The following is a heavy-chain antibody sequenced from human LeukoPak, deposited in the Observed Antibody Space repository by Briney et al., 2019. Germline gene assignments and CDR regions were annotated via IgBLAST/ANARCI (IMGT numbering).Heavy chain of an antibody. CDR1: GYTFTGYY. CDR3: ARTNPGYSSPLG. D-gene: IGHD6-13*01. J-gene: IGHJ4*02. Sequence: ASVKVSCKASGYTFTGYYMHWVRQAPGQGLEWMGWINPNSGGTNYAQKFQGRVTMTRDTSLSTAFMELTGLTSDDTAVYYCARTNPGYSSPLGWGQGTLVTVSS. V-gene: IGHV1-2*02. CDR2: INPNSGGT.